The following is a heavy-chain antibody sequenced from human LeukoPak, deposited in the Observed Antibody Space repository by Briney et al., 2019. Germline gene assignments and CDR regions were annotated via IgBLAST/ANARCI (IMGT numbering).Heavy chain of an antibody. CDR2: ISYDGSNK. Sequence: SGGSLRLSCAASGFTFSSYAMHWVRQAPGKGLEWVAVISYDGSNKYYADSVKGRFTISRDSSKNTLYLQMNSLRAEDTAVYYCARGGPGSITMIVVVIKYYFDYWGQGTLVTVSS. D-gene: IGHD3-22*01. V-gene: IGHV3-30-3*01. CDR3: ARGGPGSITMIVVVIKYYFDY. J-gene: IGHJ4*02. CDR1: GFTFSSYA.